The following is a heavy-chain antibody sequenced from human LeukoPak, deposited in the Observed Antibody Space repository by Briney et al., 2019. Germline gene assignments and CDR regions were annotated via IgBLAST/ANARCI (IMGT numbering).Heavy chain of an antibody. CDR1: GGSVSGYH. CDR2: INDSGSS. D-gene: IGHD5-24*01. Sequence: KPSETLSLTCAVYGGSVSGYHWTWIRQPPGKGLEYIGEINDSGSSIYNPSLKNRVTISVDTSKNQFSLKLSSVTAADTAVYYCARGPADYNKLKPGDRDGYNYKSKRTPFDYWGQGTLVTVSS. J-gene: IGHJ4*02. V-gene: IGHV4-34*01. CDR3: ARGPADYNKLKPGDRDGYNYKSKRTPFDY.